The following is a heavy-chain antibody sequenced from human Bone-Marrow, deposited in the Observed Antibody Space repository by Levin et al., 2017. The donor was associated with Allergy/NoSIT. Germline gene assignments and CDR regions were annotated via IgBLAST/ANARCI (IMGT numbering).Heavy chain of an antibody. CDR2: ISSSGDTI. Sequence: GGSLRLSCAASGFIFNDYYMHWIRQVPGKGLEWLSFISSSGDTIYYADSVKGRFIISRDNTKNSLYLQLNSLRADDTAVYYCARHSSSWDFDYWGQGTLVTVSS. V-gene: IGHV3-11*01. CDR3: ARHSSSWDFDY. CDR1: GFIFNDYY. D-gene: IGHD6-13*01. J-gene: IGHJ4*02.